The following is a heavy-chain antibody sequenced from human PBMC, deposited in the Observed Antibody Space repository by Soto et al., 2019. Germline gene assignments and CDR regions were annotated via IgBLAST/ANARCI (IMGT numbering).Heavy chain of an antibody. D-gene: IGHD6-6*01. CDR3: AKAIGDSSSSGDY. CDR1: GFTFSSYA. Sequence: GGSLRLSCAASGFTFSSYAMSWARQAPGKGLEWVSAISGSGGSTYYADSVKGRFTVSRDNSKNTLYLQMNSLRAEDTAVYYCAKAIGDSSSSGDYWGQGTLVTVSS. CDR2: ISGSGGST. J-gene: IGHJ4*02. V-gene: IGHV3-23*01.